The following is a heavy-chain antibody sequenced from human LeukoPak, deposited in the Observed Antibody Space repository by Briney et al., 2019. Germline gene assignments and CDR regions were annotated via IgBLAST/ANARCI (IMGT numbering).Heavy chain of an antibody. CDR3: ARDPGYSSGWYDAFDI. V-gene: IGHV3-23*01. Sequence: GGSLRLSCTASGFTFGDYAMSWVRQAPGKGLEWVSAISGSGGRTDYADSVKGRFTISRDNSKNTLYLQMNSLRAEDTAVYYCARDPGYSSGWYDAFDIWGQGTMVTVSS. CDR2: ISGSGGRT. CDR1: GFTFGDYA. D-gene: IGHD6-19*01. J-gene: IGHJ3*02.